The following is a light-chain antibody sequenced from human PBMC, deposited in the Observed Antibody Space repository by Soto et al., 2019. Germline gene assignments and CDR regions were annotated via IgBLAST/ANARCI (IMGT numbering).Light chain of an antibody. CDR1: QSVSSY. CDR3: QQRSNWPPRVS. Sequence: EIVLTQSRATLSLSPGERATLSCRAGQSVSSYLAWYQQKPGQAPRLLIYDASNRATGIPARFSGSGSGTDFTLTISSLEPEDFAVYYCQQRSNWPPRVSFGQGTKVEIK. J-gene: IGKJ1*01. CDR2: DAS. V-gene: IGKV3-11*01.